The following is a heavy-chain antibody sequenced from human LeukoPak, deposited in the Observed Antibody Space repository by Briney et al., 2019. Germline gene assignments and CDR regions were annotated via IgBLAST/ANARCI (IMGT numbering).Heavy chain of an antibody. CDR3: ARGGSNWYFDF. J-gene: IGHJ4*02. CDR1: GGTFSSYG. CDR2: ISGYNGNR. Sequence: GASVKVSCKASGGTFSSYGISWVRQAPGQGLEWMGWISGYNGNRNYVQRFQGRVTMTTDTSTSTAYMEVRSLRSDDTAVYYCARGGSNWYFDFWGQGTRVTVSS. D-gene: IGHD4-11*01. V-gene: IGHV1-18*01.